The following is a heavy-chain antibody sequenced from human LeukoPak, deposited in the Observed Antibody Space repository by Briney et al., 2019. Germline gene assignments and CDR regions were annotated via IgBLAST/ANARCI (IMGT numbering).Heavy chain of an antibody. CDR2: ISWNSGST. J-gene: IGHJ3*02. CDR1: GSTFSSYS. V-gene: IGHV3-21*01. Sequence: PGGSLRLSCAGSGSTFSSYSMTWVRQAPGKGLEWVSGISWNSGSTGYADSVKGRFTISRDNAKNSLYLQMNSLRAEDTAVYYCARDRDWSVLYDASDIWGQGTMVTVSS. D-gene: IGHD3/OR15-3a*01. CDR3: ARDRDWSVLYDASDI.